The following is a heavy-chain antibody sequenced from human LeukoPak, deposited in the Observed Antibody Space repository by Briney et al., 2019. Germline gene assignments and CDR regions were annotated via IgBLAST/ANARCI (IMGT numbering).Heavy chain of an antibody. CDR3: AKTLTGDSGLFDY. V-gene: IGHV3-23*01. CDR1: GFTFSSYA. CDR2: ISGSGGST. J-gene: IGHJ4*02. Sequence: GGSLRLSCAASGFTFSSYAMSWVRQAPGKGLEWVSTISGSGGSTYYADSVKGRFTISRDNSKNTLYLQMNSLRAEDTAVYYCAKTLTGDSGLFDYWGQGTLVTVSS. D-gene: IGHD1-26*01.